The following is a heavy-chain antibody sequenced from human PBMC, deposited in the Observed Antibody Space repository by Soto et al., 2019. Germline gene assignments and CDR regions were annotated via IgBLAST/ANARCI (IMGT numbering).Heavy chain of an antibody. Sequence: PGESLKISCKTSGYSFTSYWIGWVRQMPGKGMEWMGNIYPYDSDTRYSPSFQGQVTISADTSITTAYLQWSGLRASDTAMYFCARQGFSKHYFYAADVWGQGTTVTVSS. J-gene: IGHJ6*02. V-gene: IGHV5-51*01. CDR3: ARQGFSKHYFYAADV. CDR1: GYSFTSYW. CDR2: IYPYDSDT. D-gene: IGHD6-13*01.